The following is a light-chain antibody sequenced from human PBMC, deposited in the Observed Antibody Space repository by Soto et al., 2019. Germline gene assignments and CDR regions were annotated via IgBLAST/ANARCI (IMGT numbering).Light chain of an antibody. CDR3: GSWDSSLSAYV. Sequence: QSVLTQPRSVSGSPGQSVTISCTGTSSDVGGYNYVSWYQQHPGKAPKLMIYDDDKRPSGIPDRFSGSKSGTSATLGITGFQTGDEADYYCGSWDSSLSAYVFGTGTQLTVL. V-gene: IGLV2-11*01. CDR2: DDD. CDR1: SSDVGGYNY. J-gene: IGLJ1*01.